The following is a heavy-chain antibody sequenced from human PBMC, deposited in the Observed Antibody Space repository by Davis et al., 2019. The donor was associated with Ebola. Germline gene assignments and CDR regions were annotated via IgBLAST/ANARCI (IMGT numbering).Heavy chain of an antibody. D-gene: IGHD6-19*01. CDR1: GYTFTGYY. J-gene: IGHJ4*02. V-gene: IGHV1-2*06. CDR3: AREPIAVAGYYFDY. CDR2: INPNSGGT. Sequence: ASVKVSCKASGYTFTGYYMHWVRQAPGQGLEWMGRINPNSGGTNYAQKFQGRVTMTRDTSISTAYMELSRLRSEDTAVYYCAREPIAVAGYYFDYWGQGTLVTVSS.